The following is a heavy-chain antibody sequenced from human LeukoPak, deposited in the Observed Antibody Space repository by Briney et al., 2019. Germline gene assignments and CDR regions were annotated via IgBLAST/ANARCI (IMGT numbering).Heavy chain of an antibody. Sequence: SETLSLTCSISDDSINNDRYFWAWIRQPPGKGLEWIGEINHSGSTNYNPSLKSRVTISVDTSKNQFSLKLSSVTAADTAVYYCARGGGARNPLDYWGQGTLVTVSS. J-gene: IGHJ4*02. D-gene: IGHD1-14*01. V-gene: IGHV4-39*07. CDR1: DDSINNDRYF. CDR2: INHSGST. CDR3: ARGGGARNPLDY.